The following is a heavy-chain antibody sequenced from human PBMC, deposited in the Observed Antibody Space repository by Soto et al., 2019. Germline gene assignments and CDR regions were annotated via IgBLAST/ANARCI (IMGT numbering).Heavy chain of an antibody. CDR2: IIPIFGTA. V-gene: IGHV1-69*13. Sequence: GASVKVSCKASGGTFSSYAISWVRQAPGQGLEWMGGIIPIFGTANYAPKFQGRVTITADESTSTAYMELSSLRSEDTAVYYCARDPGIAAAGVTPDASSIWGYASTPTPNYYYYYGMDVWGQGTTVTVSS. J-gene: IGHJ6*02. D-gene: IGHD6-13*01. CDR1: GGTFSSYA. CDR3: ARDPGIAAAGVTPDASSIWGYASTPTPNYYYYYGMDV.